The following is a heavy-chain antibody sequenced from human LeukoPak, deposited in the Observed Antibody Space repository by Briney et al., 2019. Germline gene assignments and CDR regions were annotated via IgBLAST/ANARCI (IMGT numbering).Heavy chain of an antibody. CDR1: GFTVSSNY. Sequence: GGSLRLSCAASGFTVSSNYMSWVRQAPGKGLEWVSVIYSGGSTYYADSVKGRFTISRDNAKNSLYLQMNSLRAEDTAVYYCAELGITMIGGVWGKGTTITISS. CDR2: IYSGGST. J-gene: IGHJ6*04. D-gene: IGHD3-10*02. V-gene: IGHV3-53*01. CDR3: AELGITMIGGV.